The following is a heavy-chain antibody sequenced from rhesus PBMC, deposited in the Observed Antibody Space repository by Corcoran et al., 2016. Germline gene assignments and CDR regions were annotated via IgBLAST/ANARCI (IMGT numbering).Heavy chain of an antibody. V-gene: IGHV4-76*01. CDR3: ARTAGYNFDY. D-gene: IGHD6-13*01. CDR2: IYGSSGST. Sequence: QVQLQESGPGVVKPSETLSLTCAVSGYSISSGYDWSWTRQPPGKGLEWIGYIYGSSGSTNYNPSLKNRVTISKDTSKNQFSLKLSSVTAADTAVYYCARTAGYNFDYWGQGVLVTVSS. CDR1: GYSISSGYD. J-gene: IGHJ4*01.